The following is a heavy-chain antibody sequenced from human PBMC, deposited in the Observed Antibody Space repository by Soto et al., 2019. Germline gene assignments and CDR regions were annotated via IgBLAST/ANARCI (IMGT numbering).Heavy chain of an antibody. Sequence: EVQLVESGGVLVKPGGSLRLSCVASGFTFNNAWMSWVRQAPGKGLEWVGRIKPNPDGGTGDYAAAVKSRFTISRDDSNNTLYLQMNSLKIEDTAVYYCVTDLKRGTERGKFDYWGQGTLVTVSS. J-gene: IGHJ4*02. CDR1: GFTFNNAW. V-gene: IGHV3-15*01. D-gene: IGHD3-10*01. CDR3: VTDLKRGTERGKFDY. CDR2: IKPNPDGGTG.